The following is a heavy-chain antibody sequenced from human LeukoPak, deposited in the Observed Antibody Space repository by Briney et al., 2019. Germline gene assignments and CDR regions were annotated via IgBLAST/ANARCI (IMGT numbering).Heavy chain of an antibody. CDR2: IYHSGST. D-gene: IGHD2-15*01. Sequence: PSETLSLTCTVSGYSISSGYYWGWIRQPPGKGLEWIGSIYHSGSTYYNPSLKSRVTISVDTSKNQFSLKLSSVTAADTAVYYCARDNIVVVAATKAYHFDYWGQGTLVTVSS. CDR1: GYSISSGYY. V-gene: IGHV4-38-2*02. J-gene: IGHJ4*02. CDR3: ARDNIVVVAATKAYHFDY.